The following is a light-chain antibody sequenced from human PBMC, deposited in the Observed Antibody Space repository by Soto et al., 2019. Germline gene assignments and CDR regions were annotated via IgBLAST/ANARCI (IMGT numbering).Light chain of an antibody. CDR1: QGISSY. CDR3: QQLNSYPIT. Sequence: DIQLTESRSFVSASVGGRVTITCRASQGISSYLAWYQQKPGKAPKLLIYAASTLQSGVPSRFSGSGSGTDFTLTISSLQPEDFATYYCQQLNSYPITFGQGTRLEI. CDR2: AAS. J-gene: IGKJ5*01. V-gene: IGKV1-9*01.